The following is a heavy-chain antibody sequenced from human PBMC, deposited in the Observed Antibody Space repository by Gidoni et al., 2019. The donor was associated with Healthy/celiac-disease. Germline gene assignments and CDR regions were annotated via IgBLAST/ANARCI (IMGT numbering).Heavy chain of an antibody. CDR1: GCSIHSYY. J-gene: IGHJ5*02. CDR2: IYYSGSP. D-gene: IGHD6-13*01. Sequence: QVQLQESCPGLVKPSETLSLTCTVPGCSIHSYYWSWIRQPPGKGLEWIGYIYYSGSPNYNPSLKSRVTISVDTSKNQFSLKLSAVTAADTAVYYCARDGIGAAPVGWFDPWGQGTLVTVSS. V-gene: IGHV4-59*01. CDR3: ARDGIGAAPVGWFDP.